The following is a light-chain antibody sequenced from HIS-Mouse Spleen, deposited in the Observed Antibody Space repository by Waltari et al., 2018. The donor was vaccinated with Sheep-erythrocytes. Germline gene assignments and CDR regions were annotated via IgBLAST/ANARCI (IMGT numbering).Light chain of an antibody. J-gene: IGLJ1*01. CDR2: EDS. V-gene: IGLV3-21*02. CDR1: NIGSKS. Sequence: SYVLTQPPSVSVAPGQTARITCWGNNIGSKSVHWYQQKPGQAPVLVVYEDSDRPSGIPERFSGSNSGNTATLTISRVEAGDEADYYCQVWDSSSDHPYVFGTGTKVTVL. CDR3: QVWDSSSDHPYV.